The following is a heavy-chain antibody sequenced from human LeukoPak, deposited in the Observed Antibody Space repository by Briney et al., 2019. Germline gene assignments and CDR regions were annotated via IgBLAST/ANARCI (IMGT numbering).Heavy chain of an antibody. D-gene: IGHD3-9*01. CDR1: GLTFSIYW. J-gene: IGHJ4*02. V-gene: IGHV3-74*01. Sequence: GGSLRLSCVASGLTFSIYWMHWVRQAPGKGLVWVSRLNSDGSSTSYADSVKGRFTISRDNAKNTLYLQMNSLRAEDTAVYYCAAGVDLFDYWGQGTLVTVSS. CDR2: LNSDGSST. CDR3: AAGVDLFDY.